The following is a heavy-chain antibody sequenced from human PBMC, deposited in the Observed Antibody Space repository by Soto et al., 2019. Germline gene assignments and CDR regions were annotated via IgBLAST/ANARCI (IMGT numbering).Heavy chain of an antibody. Sequence: LRLSCAASGFTFSTYAMHWVRQAPGKGLEWVAVISYDGSNKYYADSVKGRFTISRDNSKNTLYLQMNSLRAEDTAVYYCAKDRGTAMANAFDIWGQGTMVTVSS. CDR2: ISYDGSNK. CDR3: AKDRGTAMANAFDI. CDR1: GFTFSTYA. D-gene: IGHD5-18*01. V-gene: IGHV3-30-3*01. J-gene: IGHJ3*02.